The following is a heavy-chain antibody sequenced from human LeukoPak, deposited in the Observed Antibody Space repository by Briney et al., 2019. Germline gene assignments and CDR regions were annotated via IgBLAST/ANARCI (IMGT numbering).Heavy chain of an antibody. CDR3: TRSLILDY. CDR1: GFIFSSYW. J-gene: IGHJ4*02. CDR2: IIQDGSEK. Sequence: GGSLRLSCAASGFIFSSYWMSWVRQAPGKGLEWVANIIQDGSEKYYVDSVKGRFTISRDNAKNTLYLQMNSLRAEDTAVYYCTRSLILDYWGQGTLVTVSS. V-gene: IGHV3-7*01.